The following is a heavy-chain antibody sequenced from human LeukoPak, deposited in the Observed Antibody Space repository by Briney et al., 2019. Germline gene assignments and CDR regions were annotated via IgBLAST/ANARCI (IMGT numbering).Heavy chain of an antibody. CDR3: ARVAGSIDY. CDR1: GYSFTTYD. D-gene: IGHD1-26*01. J-gene: IGHJ4*02. V-gene: IGHV1-8*03. CDR2: MNLKSGYT. Sequence: GASVKVSCKASGYSFTTYDINWVRRATGQGLEWMGWMNLKSGYTGYAQKFQGRVTITRDTSTSTVYMELSSLRSEDTAVYYCARVAGSIDYWGQGTLVTVSS.